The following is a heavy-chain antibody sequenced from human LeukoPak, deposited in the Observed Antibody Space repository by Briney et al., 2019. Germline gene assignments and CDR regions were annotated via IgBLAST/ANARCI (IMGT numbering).Heavy chain of an antibody. V-gene: IGHV3-48*03. CDR2: ISGGSGTI. CDR1: GFTFRSYE. J-gene: IGHJ5*02. Sequence: GGSLRLSCAASGFTFRSYEMNWVRQAPGKGLEWVSFISGGSGTIYYAASVKGRFTISRDNAKNSLYLQMNSMRVEDTAVYYCARDRDYGDYRPVSFDLGGKGTLVTVSS. D-gene: IGHD4-17*01. CDR3: ARDRDYGDYRPVSFDL.